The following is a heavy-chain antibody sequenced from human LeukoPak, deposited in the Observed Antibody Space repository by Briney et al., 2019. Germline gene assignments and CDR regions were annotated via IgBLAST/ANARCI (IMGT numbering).Heavy chain of an antibody. J-gene: IGHJ4*02. Sequence: SGGSLRLSCAASGFTFSSYAMNWVRQAPGKGLEWVSTTSTSGGSTYHADSVKGWFTTSRDNSKNTLYLQMNSLRAEDTAVYYCAKGAGIQLWPSFDYWGQGTLVTVSS. CDR2: TSTSGGST. CDR1: GFTFSSYA. CDR3: AKGAGIQLWPSFDY. D-gene: IGHD5-18*01. V-gene: IGHV3-23*01.